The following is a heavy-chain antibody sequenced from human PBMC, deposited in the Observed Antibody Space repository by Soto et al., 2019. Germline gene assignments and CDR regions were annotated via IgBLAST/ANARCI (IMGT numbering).Heavy chain of an antibody. CDR2: ISSSGSTT. D-gene: IGHD3-22*01. CDR1: GFTFSDYY. V-gene: IGHV3-11*01. Sequence: QVQLVESGGGLVKPGGSLRLSCAASGFTFSDYYMSWIRQAPGKGLEWVSYISSSGSTTHYADSVKGRFTISRDNAKKALYLQMTSLRAADTAVYYCARATYYYDSGGYQGSWGQGTLVTVSS. CDR3: ARATYYYDSGGYQGS. J-gene: IGHJ5*02.